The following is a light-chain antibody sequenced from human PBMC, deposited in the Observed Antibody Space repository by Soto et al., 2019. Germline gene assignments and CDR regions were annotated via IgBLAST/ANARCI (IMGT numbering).Light chain of an antibody. CDR3: GTWDSSLSAGV. CDR1: SSNIGNNY. CDR2: ENN. Sequence: QSVLTQPPSVSAAPGQKVTISCSGSSSNIGNNYVSWYQQLPGTAPKLLIYENNKRPSGIPDRFSGSKSGTSATLGITGLPTGDEADYYCGTWDSSLSAGVFGGGTQLTVL. J-gene: IGLJ7*01. V-gene: IGLV1-51*02.